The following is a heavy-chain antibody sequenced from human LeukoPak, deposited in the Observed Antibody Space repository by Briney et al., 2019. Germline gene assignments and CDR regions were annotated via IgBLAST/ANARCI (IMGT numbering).Heavy chain of an antibody. D-gene: IGHD6-13*01. Sequence: GASVKVSCKASGYTFTSYGISWVRQAPGQGLEWMGGIIAYNGNTNYAQKLQGRVTMTTDTSTSTAYMELRCLRSDATAVYYCATISSSWAPINYYYYCYGMDVWGQGTTVTVS. J-gene: IGHJ6*02. CDR2: IIAYNGNT. CDR1: GYTFTSYG. CDR3: ATISSSWAPINYYYYCYGMDV. V-gene: IGHV1-18*01.